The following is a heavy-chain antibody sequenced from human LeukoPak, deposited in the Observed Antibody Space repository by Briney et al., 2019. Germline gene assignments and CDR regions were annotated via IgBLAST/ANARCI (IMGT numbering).Heavy chain of an antibody. D-gene: IGHD2-2*01. V-gene: IGHV1-2*02. CDR1: GYTFTGYY. CDR3: ARDLGHCSSTSCYYFDY. Sequence: ASVKVSCKASGYTFTGYYMHWVRQAPGQGLEWMGWINPNSGGTNYAQKFQGRVTMTRDTSISTAYMELSRLRSDDTAVYYCARDLGHCSSTSCYYFDYWGQGTLVTVSS. J-gene: IGHJ4*02. CDR2: INPNSGGT.